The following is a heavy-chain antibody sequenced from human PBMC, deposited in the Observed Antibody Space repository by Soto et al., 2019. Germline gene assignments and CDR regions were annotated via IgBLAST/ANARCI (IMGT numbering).Heavy chain of an antibody. J-gene: IGHJ6*02. CDR1: GYTFTSYG. V-gene: IGHV1-18*01. CDR2: ISAYNGNT. D-gene: IGHD2-2*01. Sequence: ASVKVSCKASGYTFTSYGISWVRQAPGQGLEWMGWISAYNGNTNYAQKLQGRVTMTTDTSTSTAYMELRSLRSDDTAVYYCARGYCSSTSCQYYYYYYGMDVWGQGTTVTVSS. CDR3: ARGYCSSTSCQYYYYYYGMDV.